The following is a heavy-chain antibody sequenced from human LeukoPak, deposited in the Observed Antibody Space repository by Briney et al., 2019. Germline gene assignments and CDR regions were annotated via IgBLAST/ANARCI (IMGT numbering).Heavy chain of an antibody. D-gene: IGHD3-16*01. V-gene: IGHV4-38-2*02. Sequence: SSETLSLTCAVSGYSITSGFSWGWIRQPPGKGLEWIAAISYSGSTNYHSILQSRLTISRATSNNEFSLRLTSVTAADTAVYYCVREGAVPGIDPWGQGTLVTVSS. CDR1: GYSITSGFS. J-gene: IGHJ5*02. CDR3: VREGAVPGIDP. CDR2: ISYSGST.